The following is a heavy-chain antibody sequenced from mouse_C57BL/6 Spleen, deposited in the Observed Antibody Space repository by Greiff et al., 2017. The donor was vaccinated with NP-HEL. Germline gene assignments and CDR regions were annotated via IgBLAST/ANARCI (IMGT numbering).Heavy chain of an antibody. CDR3: ARKTTVVALGSYYYAMDY. D-gene: IGHD1-1*01. V-gene: IGHV1-64*01. CDR1: GYTFTSYW. CDR2: IHPNSGST. J-gene: IGHJ4*01. Sequence: QVQLQQSGAELVKPGASVKLSCKASGYTFTSYWMHWVKQRPGQGLEWIGMIHPNSGSTNYNEKFKSKATLTVDKSSSTAYMQLSSLTSEDSAVYYCARKTTVVALGSYYYAMDYWGQGTSVTVSS.